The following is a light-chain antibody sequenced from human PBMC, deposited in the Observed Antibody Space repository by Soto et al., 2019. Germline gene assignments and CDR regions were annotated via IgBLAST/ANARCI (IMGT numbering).Light chain of an antibody. CDR2: GAS. CDR3: QQFSSYPLT. CDR1: RSVSSK. J-gene: IGKJ4*01. V-gene: IGKV3-15*01. Sequence: EIVMTQSPATLSVSPGERATLSCRASRSVSSKLAWYQHKPGQAPRLLIYGASTRTIAIPARFSGGGSGTDFTLTISRLEPEDFAVYYCQQFSSYPLTFGGGTKVDIK.